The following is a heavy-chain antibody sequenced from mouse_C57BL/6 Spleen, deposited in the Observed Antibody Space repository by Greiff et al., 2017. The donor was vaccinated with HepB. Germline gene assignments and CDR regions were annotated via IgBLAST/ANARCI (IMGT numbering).Heavy chain of an antibody. CDR1: GYAFSSSW. J-gene: IGHJ1*03. D-gene: IGHD1-1*01. V-gene: IGHV1-82*01. CDR3: AGSPHYYGSSCGYFDV. Sequence: QVQLKESGPELVKPGASVKISCKASGYAFSSSWMNWVKQRPGKGLEWIGRIYPGDGDTNYNGKFKGKATLTADKSSSTAYMQLSSLTSEDSAVYFCAGSPHYYGSSCGYFDVWGTGTTVTVSS. CDR2: IYPGDGDT.